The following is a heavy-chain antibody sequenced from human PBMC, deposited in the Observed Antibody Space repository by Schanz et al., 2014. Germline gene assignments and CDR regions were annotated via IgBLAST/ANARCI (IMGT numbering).Heavy chain of an antibody. J-gene: IGHJ4*02. CDR2: IEPDGSEK. Sequence: EVQSVESGGGLVQPGGSLRVSCAASGFTFRGYWMTWVRQAPGKGLEWVANIEPDGSEKYYVDSVKGRFTISRDNAKNSLYLQMNSLRDEDTAVYYCAREYSSSSGRCFDCWGQGTLVTVSS. V-gene: IGHV3-7*01. D-gene: IGHD6-6*01. CDR1: GFTFRGYW. CDR3: AREYSSSSGRCFDC.